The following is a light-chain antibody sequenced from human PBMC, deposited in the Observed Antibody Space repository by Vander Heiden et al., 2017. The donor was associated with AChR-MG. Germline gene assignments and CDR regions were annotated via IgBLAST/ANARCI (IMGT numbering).Light chain of an antibody. CDR1: SSNIGSNY. J-gene: IGLJ3*02. Sequence: QSVLTQPPSASGTPGQRVTISCSGSSSNIGSNYAYWYQQLPGTAPKLVIYSNKQRPSGVPDRFSGSKSGTSASLAISGLRSEEEADYYCAAWDDSLSGPVFGGGTKLTVL. CDR3: AAWDDSLSGPV. CDR2: SNK. V-gene: IGLV1-47*02.